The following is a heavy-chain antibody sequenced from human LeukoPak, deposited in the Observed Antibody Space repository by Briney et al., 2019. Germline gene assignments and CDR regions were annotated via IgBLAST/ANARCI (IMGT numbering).Heavy chain of an antibody. J-gene: IGHJ3*02. CDR2: IYSGGST. CDR1: GFTVSSTY. D-gene: IGHD3-16*02. V-gene: IGHV3-66*01. CDR3: ATWGYDYVWGSYRNDAFDI. Sequence: PGGSLRLSCAASGFTVSSTYMSWVRQAPGKGLEWVSVIYSGGSTYYADSVKGRFTISRDNSKNTLYLQMNSLRAEDTAVYYCATWGYDYVWGSYRNDAFDIWGQGTMVTVSS.